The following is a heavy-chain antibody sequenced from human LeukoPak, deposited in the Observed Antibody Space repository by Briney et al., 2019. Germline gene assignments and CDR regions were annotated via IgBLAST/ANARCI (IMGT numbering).Heavy chain of an antibody. D-gene: IGHD2-2*01. CDR3: AREIDATYGMDV. CDR1: GGSISSGDYY. CDR2: IYYSGST. V-gene: IGHV4-30-4*01. J-gene: IGHJ6*02. Sequence: SETLSLTCTVSGGSISSGDYYWSWIRQPPGKGLEWIGYIYYSGSTYYNPSLKSRVTISVDTSKNQFSLKLSSVTAADTAVYYCAREIDATYGMDVWGQGTTVTVSS.